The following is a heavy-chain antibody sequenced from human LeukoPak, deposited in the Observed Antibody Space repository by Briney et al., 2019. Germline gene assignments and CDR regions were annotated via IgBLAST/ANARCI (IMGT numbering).Heavy chain of an antibody. CDR1: GFTFSSYS. D-gene: IGHD2-15*01. CDR2: ISSSSSYI. Sequence: PGGSLRLSCAASGFTFSSYSMNWVRQAPGKGLEWVSSISSSSSYIYYADSVKGRFTISRDNAKNSLYLQMNSLRDEDTAVYYCARAHALYCSGGSCSGFDAFDIWGQGTMVTVSS. CDR3: ARAHALYCSGGSCSGFDAFDI. J-gene: IGHJ3*02. V-gene: IGHV3-21*01.